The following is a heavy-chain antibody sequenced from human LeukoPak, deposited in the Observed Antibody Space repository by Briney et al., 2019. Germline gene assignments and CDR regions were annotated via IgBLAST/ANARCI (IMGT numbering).Heavy chain of an antibody. D-gene: IGHD2-15*01. V-gene: IGHV3-74*03. CDR1: GFTFSDYW. CDR2: ITPDGNAA. CDR3: TRSGYSNGYDY. Sequence: GGSLRLSCAASGFTFSDYWMTWVRQVPGKGLMAVSRITPDGNAAAYADSVKGRFTISRDNAKNTLYLEMNSLTAEDTALYHCTRSGYSNGYDYWGQGTLVTVSS. J-gene: IGHJ4*02.